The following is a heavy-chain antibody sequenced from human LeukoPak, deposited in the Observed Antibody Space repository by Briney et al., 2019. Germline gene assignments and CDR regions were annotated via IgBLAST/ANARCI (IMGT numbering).Heavy chain of an antibody. Sequence: PSETLSLTCTVSGASVNSHCWSWIRQPPGKGLEWIGNIDYSGGANYNPSLKSRVTMSLETSRNQVSLNLISVNAADTAVYYCARVPEGRMGYFYYMDVWGMGTTVTVSS. V-gene: IGHV4-59*02. J-gene: IGHJ6*03. CDR2: IDYSGGA. CDR3: ARVPEGRMGYFYYMDV. D-gene: IGHD2-15*01. CDR1: GASVNSHC.